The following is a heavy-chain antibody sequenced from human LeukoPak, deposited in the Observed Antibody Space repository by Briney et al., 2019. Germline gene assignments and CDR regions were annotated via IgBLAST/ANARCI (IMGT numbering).Heavy chain of an antibody. J-gene: IGHJ4*02. CDR2: ISHDGSNK. D-gene: IGHD6-13*01. CDR1: GFTFSSYG. Sequence: PGGSLRLSCAASGFTFSSYGMHWVRQAPGKGLEWVAVISHDGSNKYYADSVKGRFTISRDNSKTTLYLQMNSLRAEETAVYYCAKDDSSSWYSSNFICDYWGQGTLVTVSS. CDR3: AKDDSSSWYSSNFICDY. V-gene: IGHV3-30*18.